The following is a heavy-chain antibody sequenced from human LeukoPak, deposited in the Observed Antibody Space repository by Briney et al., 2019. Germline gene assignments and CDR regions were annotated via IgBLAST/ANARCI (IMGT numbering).Heavy chain of an antibody. Sequence: SVKVSCKASGGTFSSYAISWVRQAPGQGIEWIGRIIPIFGTANYAQKFQGRVTITTDESTSTAYMELSSLRSEDTAVYYCATSGGHCSSTSCSSFDPWGQGTLVTVSS. D-gene: IGHD2-2*01. CDR3: ATSGGHCSSTSCSSFDP. CDR2: IIPIFGTA. CDR1: GGTFSSYA. J-gene: IGHJ5*02. V-gene: IGHV1-69*05.